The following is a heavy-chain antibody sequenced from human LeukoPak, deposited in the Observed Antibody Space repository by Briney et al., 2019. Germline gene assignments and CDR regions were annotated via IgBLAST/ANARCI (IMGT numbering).Heavy chain of an antibody. Sequence: ASVKVSCKASGYTFSTCDINWVRQAAAQGVEWMGWMNPNSGNTGFADKFQGRVTMTRDTSIDTAYMELSSLRSEDTAVYYCARVLGSISHWGQGTLVTVSS. D-gene: IGHD1-1*01. CDR2: MNPNSGNT. CDR3: ARVLGSISH. V-gene: IGHV1-8*01. J-gene: IGHJ4*02. CDR1: GYTFSTCD.